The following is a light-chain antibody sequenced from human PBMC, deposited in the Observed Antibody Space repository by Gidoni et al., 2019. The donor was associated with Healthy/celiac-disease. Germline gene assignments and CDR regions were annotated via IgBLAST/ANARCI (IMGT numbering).Light chain of an antibody. CDR3: QQYGTSPWT. CDR1: QSVSRSY. V-gene: IGKV3-20*01. Sequence: DIVLTQSPGTLSLSPGERATLSCRASQSVSRSYSAWYQQKPGQAPRLLIYGASSRATGIPDRFSGSGSGTDFTLTISRLEPEDFAVYYCQQYGTSPWTFGQGTKVEIK. J-gene: IGKJ1*01. CDR2: GAS.